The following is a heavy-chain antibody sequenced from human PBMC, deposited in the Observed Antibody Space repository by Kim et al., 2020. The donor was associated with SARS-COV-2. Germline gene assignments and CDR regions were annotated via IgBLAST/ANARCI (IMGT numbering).Heavy chain of an antibody. CDR2: ISGNGGNT. CDR3: VKDRYSGYDSFGYFDY. Sequence: GGSLRLSCSASGFTFSSYAMHWVRQAPGEALEYVSAISGNGGNTHYADSVKGRFTISRDNSKNTLYLQMSSLRAEDTALYYCVKDRYSGYDSFGYFDYWGRGTLVTVAS. D-gene: IGHD5-12*01. J-gene: IGHJ4*02. V-gene: IGHV3-64D*06. CDR1: GFTFSSYA.